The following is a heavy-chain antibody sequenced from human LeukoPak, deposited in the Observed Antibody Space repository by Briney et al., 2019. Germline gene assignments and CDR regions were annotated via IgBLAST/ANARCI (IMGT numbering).Heavy chain of an antibody. Sequence: GGSLRLSCAASGFTFSSYAMHWVRQAPGKGLEWVAVISYDGSNKYYADSVKGRFTISRDNSKNTLYLQMNSLRAEDTAVYYCAGDVSSSSWLNWFDPWGQGTLVTVSS. CDR1: GFTFSSYA. V-gene: IGHV3-30-3*01. CDR3: AGDVSSSSWLNWFDP. J-gene: IGHJ5*02. CDR2: ISYDGSNK. D-gene: IGHD6-13*01.